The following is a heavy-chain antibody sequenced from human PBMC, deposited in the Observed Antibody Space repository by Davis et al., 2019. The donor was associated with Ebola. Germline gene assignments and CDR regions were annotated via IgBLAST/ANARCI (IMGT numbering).Heavy chain of an antibody. D-gene: IGHD2/OR15-2a*01. V-gene: IGHV3-33*01. CDR1: GFTFSSYG. J-gene: IGHJ6*02. CDR3: ARDETVSTKLVYYYYGMDV. CDR2: IWYDGSNK. Sequence: GGSLRLSCAASGFTFSSYGMHWVRQAPGKGLEWVAVIWYDGSNKYYADSVKGRFTISRDNAKNSLYLQMNSLRDEDTAVYYCARDETVSTKLVYYYYGMDVWGQGTTVTVSS.